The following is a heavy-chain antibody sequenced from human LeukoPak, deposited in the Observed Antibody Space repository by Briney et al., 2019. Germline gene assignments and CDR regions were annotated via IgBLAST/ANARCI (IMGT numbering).Heavy chain of an antibody. J-gene: IGHJ6*02. V-gene: IGHV4-59*08. Sequence: PSDTLSLTCTVSGGSISSYYWSWIRQPPGKGLEWIGYIYYSGSTNYNPSLKSRVTISVDTSKNQFSLKLSSVTAADTAVYYCARLAASITIFGVVKPRTGMDVWGQGTTVTVSS. D-gene: IGHD3-3*01. CDR1: GGSISSYY. CDR3: ARLAASITIFGVVKPRTGMDV. CDR2: IYYSGST.